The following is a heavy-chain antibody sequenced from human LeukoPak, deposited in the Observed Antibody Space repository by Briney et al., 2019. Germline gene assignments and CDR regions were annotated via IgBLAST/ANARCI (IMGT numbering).Heavy chain of an antibody. D-gene: IGHD3-3*01. Sequence: PSETLSLACTVSGGSISRSSYYWGWIRQPPGKGMEGIGSIYYSGSTDYDPSLKSRVTISVDTSKNQFSLKLTSVTAADTAVYYCARQGRIRYYDFSFDYWGQGTLVTVSS. CDR3: ARQGRIRYYDFSFDY. CDR2: IYYSGST. J-gene: IGHJ4*02. CDR1: GGSISRSSYY. V-gene: IGHV4-39*01.